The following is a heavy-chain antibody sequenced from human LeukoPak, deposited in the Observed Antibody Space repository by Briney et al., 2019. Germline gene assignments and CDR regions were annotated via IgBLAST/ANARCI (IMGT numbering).Heavy chain of an antibody. V-gene: IGHV4-4*07. CDR3: ARGEPIDY. CDR1: GGSISNYY. J-gene: IGHJ4*02. CDR2: VYSSGST. Sequence: SETLSLTCTVSGGSISNYYWNWIRQPAGKGLEWIGRVYSSGSTNFNPSLKSRVTISVDRSKNQSSLKLSSVTAADTAVYYCARGEPIDYWGRGTLVTVSS. D-gene: IGHD1-26*01.